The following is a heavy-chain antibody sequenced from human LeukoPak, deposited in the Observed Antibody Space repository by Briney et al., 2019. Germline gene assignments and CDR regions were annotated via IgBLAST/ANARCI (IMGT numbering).Heavy chain of an antibody. V-gene: IGHV3-9*01. D-gene: IGHD4-17*01. CDR3: AKGENGDYVPFDY. CDR2: ISWNSGSI. CDR1: GFTFDDYA. J-gene: IGHJ4*02. Sequence: GGSLRLSCAASGFTFDDYAMQWVRQAPGKGLEWVSGISWNSGSIGYADSVKGRFTISRDNAKNSLYLQMNSLRAEDTALYYCAKGENGDYVPFDYWGQGTLVTVSS.